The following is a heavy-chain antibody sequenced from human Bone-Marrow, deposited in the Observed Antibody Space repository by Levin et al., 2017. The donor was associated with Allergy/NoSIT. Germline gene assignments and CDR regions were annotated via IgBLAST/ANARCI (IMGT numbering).Heavy chain of an antibody. Sequence: GGSLRLSCAASGFSFRSYDIHWARQAPGKGLEWVAMISYDGRNEYYVDSVRGRFTISRDNSKSTVYLQMNSLRPEDTAIYYCAKGRDPSSMIEVVTTSQDYAMDVWGQGTTVNVSS. CDR3: AKGRDPSSMIEVVTTSQDYAMDV. V-gene: IGHV3-30*18. D-gene: IGHD3-22*01. J-gene: IGHJ6*02. CDR2: ISYDGRNE. CDR1: GFSFRSYD.